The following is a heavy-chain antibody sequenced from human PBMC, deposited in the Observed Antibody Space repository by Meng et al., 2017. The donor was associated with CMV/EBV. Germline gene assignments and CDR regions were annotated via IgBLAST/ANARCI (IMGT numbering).Heavy chain of an antibody. CDR1: GGNFSSYA. CDR2: IIPIFGTA. CDR3: ARNQPSRGWSHEDY. V-gene: IGHV1-69*12. J-gene: IGHJ4*02. Sequence: VHLVQSGAEGKKPGSSVKVHCKASGGNFSSYAISWVRQAPGQGLEWMGGIIPIFGTANYAQKFQGRVTITADESTSTAYMELSSLRSEDTAVYYCARNQPSRGWSHEDYWGQGTLVTVSS. D-gene: IGHD2-15*01.